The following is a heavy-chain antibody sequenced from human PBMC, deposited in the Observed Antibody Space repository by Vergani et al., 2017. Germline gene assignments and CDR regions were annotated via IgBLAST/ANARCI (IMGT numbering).Heavy chain of an antibody. D-gene: IGHD2-15*01. CDR3: ARRSGGYYSGGKVHPLRTAFDV. CDR1: GGSISAGYYF. V-gene: IGHV4-61*02. Sequence: QVQLQASGPGRVKPSQTLSLTCTMPGGSISAGYYFWSWIRQPAGKGLEWLGHISASGNASHSPSLKTRVSMSVDTSTNQFSLTVTSVTAADTAIYFCARRSGGYYSGGKVHPLRTAFDVWGHGTVVTVSS. J-gene: IGHJ3*01. CDR2: ISASGNA.